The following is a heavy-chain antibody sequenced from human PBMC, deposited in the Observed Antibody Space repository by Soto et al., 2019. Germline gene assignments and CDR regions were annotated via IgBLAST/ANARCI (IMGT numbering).Heavy chain of an antibody. CDR1: GLTVSSNY. V-gene: IGHV3-53*01. CDR2: IYSGGRT. D-gene: IGHD1-26*01. J-gene: IGHJ4*02. CDR3: ARDSMVGATG. Sequence: WGSLGISCASSGLTVSSNYMSWVRQAPGKGLDWVSVIYSGGRTYYADSVKGRFTISRDNSKKTLYLQMNSLRAEDTAVYYCARDSMVGATGWGQGTMVTVSS.